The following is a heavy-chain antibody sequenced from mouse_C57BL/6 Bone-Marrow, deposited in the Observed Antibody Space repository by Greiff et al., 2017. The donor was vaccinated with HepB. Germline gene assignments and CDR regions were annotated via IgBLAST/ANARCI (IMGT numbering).Heavy chain of an antibody. CDR3: TTRYYGSPWFAY. CDR2: IDPENGDT. Sequence: VQLQQSGAELVRPGASVKLSCTASGFNIKDDYMHWVKQRPEQGLEWIGWIDPENGDTEYASKFQGKATITADTSSNTAYLQLSSLTSEDTAVYYCTTRYYGSPWFAYWGQGTLVTVSA. D-gene: IGHD1-1*01. V-gene: IGHV14-4*01. CDR1: GFNIKDDY. J-gene: IGHJ3*01.